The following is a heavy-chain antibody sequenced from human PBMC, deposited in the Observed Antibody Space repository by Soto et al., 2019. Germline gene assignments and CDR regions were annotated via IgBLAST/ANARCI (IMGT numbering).Heavy chain of an antibody. J-gene: IGHJ4*02. V-gene: IGHV1-2*02. CDR3: ATDDYGIVPY. CDR2: IDPRSGGT. D-gene: IGHD3-10*01. Sequence: HVQLVQSGTEVKKPGASVRVSCMVSGYPFTTYYIHWVRQAPGQGLEGMGWIDPRSGGTVYEQKFQGRGTMTRDTSISTVYMDLSGLTADDTALYYCATDDYGIVPYWGQGSLVTVSS. CDR1: GYPFTTYY.